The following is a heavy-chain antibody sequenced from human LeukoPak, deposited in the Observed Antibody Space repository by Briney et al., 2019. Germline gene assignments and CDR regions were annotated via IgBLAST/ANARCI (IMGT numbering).Heavy chain of an antibody. Sequence: GRSLRLSCAASGFTFSSCAVNWVRQAPGKGLEWVSAISGSGDSTYCADSVKGRFTISRDNSRNTLYLQMNSLRAEDTAVCYCAKSGAGSYAPYYYYYMDVWGKGTTVTVSS. CDR1: GFTFSSCA. CDR2: ISGSGDST. V-gene: IGHV3-23*01. J-gene: IGHJ6*03. CDR3: AKSGAGSYAPYYYYYMDV. D-gene: IGHD3-16*01.